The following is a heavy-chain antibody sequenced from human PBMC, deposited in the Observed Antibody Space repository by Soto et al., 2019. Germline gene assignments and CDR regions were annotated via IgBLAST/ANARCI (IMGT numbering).Heavy chain of an antibody. CDR3: ARTTFKGPFGVVINGMDV. CDR1: GFTFSSYA. Sequence: QVQLVESGGGVVQPGRSLRLSCAASGFTFSSYAMHWVRQAPGKGLEWVAVISYDGCNKYYADSVKGRFTISRDNSKNTLYQQMNSLRAEDTAVYYCARTTFKGPFGVVINGMDVWGQGTTVTVSS. CDR2: ISYDGCNK. V-gene: IGHV3-30-3*01. D-gene: IGHD3-3*01. J-gene: IGHJ6*02.